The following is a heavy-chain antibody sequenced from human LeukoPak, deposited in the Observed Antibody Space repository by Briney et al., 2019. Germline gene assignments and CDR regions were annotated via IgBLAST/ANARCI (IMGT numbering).Heavy chain of an antibody. Sequence: PSETLSLTCAVYGGSFSSYYWSWIRQPPGKGLEWIGYIYYSGSTNYNPSLKSRVTISVDTSKNQFSLKLSSVTAADTAVYYCAREERGYDFNYYYYMDVWGKGTTVTVSS. CDR2: IYYSGST. CDR1: GGSFSSYY. V-gene: IGHV4-59*01. D-gene: IGHD5-12*01. J-gene: IGHJ6*03. CDR3: AREERGYDFNYYYYMDV.